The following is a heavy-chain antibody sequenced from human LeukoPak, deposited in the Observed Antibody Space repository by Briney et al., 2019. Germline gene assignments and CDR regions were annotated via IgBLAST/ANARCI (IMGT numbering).Heavy chain of an antibody. J-gene: IGHJ3*02. CDR3: AREGGDYSDYNAFDI. CDR2: IYPREA. Sequence: SETLSLTCTVSGGSISSSSYYWGWIRQPPGKGLEWLGTIYPREALYNPSLNSRVTISVDSSKRQFFLRLNSVTAADTAIYYCAREGGDYSDYNAFDIWGQGILVTVSS. V-gene: IGHV4-39*01. D-gene: IGHD4-11*01. CDR1: GGSISSSSYY.